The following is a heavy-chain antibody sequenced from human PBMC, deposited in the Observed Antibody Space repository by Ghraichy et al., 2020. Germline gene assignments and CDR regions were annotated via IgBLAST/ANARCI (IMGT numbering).Heavy chain of an antibody. Sequence: GGSLRLSCVASGFTFSGNGMHWVRQAPGKGLEWVAVIWHDGSKKYQADSVKGRFFIFRDNSKNTLYLQMNSLRADDTAVYYCARDLWGPGGSSTSCAQFAYWGHGTLVAVSS. V-gene: IGHV3-33*08. CDR3: ARDLWGPGGSSTSCAQFAY. D-gene: IGHD2-2*01. J-gene: IGHJ4*03. CDR1: GFTFSGNG. CDR2: IWHDGSKK.